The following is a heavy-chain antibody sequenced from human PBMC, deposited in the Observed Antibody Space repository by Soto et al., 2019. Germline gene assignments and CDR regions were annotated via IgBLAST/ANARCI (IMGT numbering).Heavy chain of an antibody. Sequence: QVQLVESGGGVVQPGRSLRLSCAASGFIFSTYGMHWVRQTPGKGPEWVAVIWYDGSNKYYADSVRGRFTISRDNSKNKLYLQMNSLRPEDTAMYYCARAVGPFDYWGQGTLVTVSS. CDR2: IWYDGSNK. CDR3: ARAVGPFDY. CDR1: GFIFSTYG. J-gene: IGHJ4*02. D-gene: IGHD1-26*01. V-gene: IGHV3-33*01.